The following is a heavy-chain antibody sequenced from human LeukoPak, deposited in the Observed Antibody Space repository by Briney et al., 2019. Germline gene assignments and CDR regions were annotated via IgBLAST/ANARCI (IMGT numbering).Heavy chain of an antibody. Sequence: GRSLRLSCAASGFTFSSYGMHWVRQAPGKGLEWVAVISHDGSYKYYADSVKGRFTISRDNSKNTLYLQMNSLRAEDTAVYYCAKDASRYGDGPGYWGQGTLVTVSS. CDR2: ISHDGSYK. J-gene: IGHJ4*02. CDR3: AKDASRYGDGPGY. D-gene: IGHD4-17*01. CDR1: GFTFSSYG. V-gene: IGHV3-30*18.